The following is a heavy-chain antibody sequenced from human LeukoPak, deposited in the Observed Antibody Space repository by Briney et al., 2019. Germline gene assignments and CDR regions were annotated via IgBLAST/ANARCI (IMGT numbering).Heavy chain of an antibody. CDR3: AREVGGSAFDI. Sequence: GGSLRLSCEVSGFTFSDYSMKWARQAPGKGLEWVSYIAARSNYIDYADSVKGRFTISRDNARNTVYLQMSSLRAEDTAVYYCAREVGGSAFDIWGQGTMVAVSS. J-gene: IGHJ3*02. CDR1: GFTFSDYS. CDR2: IAARSNYI. D-gene: IGHD3-16*01. V-gene: IGHV3-21*01.